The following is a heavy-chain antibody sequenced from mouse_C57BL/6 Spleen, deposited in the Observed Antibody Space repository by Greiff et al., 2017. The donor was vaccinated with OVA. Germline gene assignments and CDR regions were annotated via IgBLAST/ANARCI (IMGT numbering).Heavy chain of an antibody. CDR3: ARPGYEGDY. CDR1: GYTFTDYY. V-gene: IGHV1-26*01. D-gene: IGHD1-2*01. Sequence: VQLQQSGPELVKPGASVKISCKASGYTFTDYYMNWVKQSHGKSLEWIGDINPNNGGTSYNQKFKGKATLTVDKSSSTAYMELRSLTSEDSAVYYWARPGYEGDYWGQGTSVTVSS. J-gene: IGHJ4*01. CDR2: INPNNGGT.